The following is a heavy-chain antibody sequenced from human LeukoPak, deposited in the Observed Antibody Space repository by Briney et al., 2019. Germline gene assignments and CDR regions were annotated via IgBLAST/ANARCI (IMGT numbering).Heavy chain of an antibody. CDR2: INHSGST. CDR1: GGSFSGYY. J-gene: IGHJ4*02. D-gene: IGHD6-19*01. CDR3: ARTLREWLPYYFDY. Sequence: SETLSLTCAGYGGSFSGYYWRWIREPPGKGLDWIGEINHSGSTNSNPFLKSRVIISVDTSENQFSLKLSSVIAADTAVYYCARTLREWLPYYFDYWGQGTLVTVSS. V-gene: IGHV4-34*01.